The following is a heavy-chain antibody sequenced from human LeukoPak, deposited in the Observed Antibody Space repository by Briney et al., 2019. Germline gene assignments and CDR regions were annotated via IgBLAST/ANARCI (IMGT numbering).Heavy chain of an antibody. CDR3: ARDSSTVVTLPGCVFCR. CDR1: GYTFTGYY. J-gene: IGHJ4*02. V-gene: IGHV1-2*02. CDR2: INPNSGGT. Sequence: ASVKDSCMASGYTFTGYYMHWVRQAPGQGLEWMGWINPNSGGTNYAQKFQGRVTMTRDTSISTAYMELSRLRSDDTAVYYCARDSSTVVTLPGCVFCRWGQRIMATVSS. D-gene: IGHD4-23*01.